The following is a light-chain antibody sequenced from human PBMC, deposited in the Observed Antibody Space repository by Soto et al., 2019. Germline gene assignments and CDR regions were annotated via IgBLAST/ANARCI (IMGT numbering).Light chain of an antibody. CDR3: QQYYSTPRVT. V-gene: IGKV1-39*01. CDR2: ETS. Sequence: DIQMTQSPSSLSASVGDRVTITCRASQTVNTYLNWYQQKLGKAPQLLIYETSSLQSGVTSRFVGGGSGTNFTLTSSSLQPEDFATYFCQQYYSTPRVTFGPGTKVDAK. CDR1: QTVNTY. J-gene: IGKJ3*01.